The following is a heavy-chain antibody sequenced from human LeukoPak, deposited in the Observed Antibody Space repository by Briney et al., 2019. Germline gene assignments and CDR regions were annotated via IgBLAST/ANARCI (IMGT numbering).Heavy chain of an antibody. D-gene: IGHD3-3*01. CDR2: IDSNGGST. CDR1: GFTFSSYA. J-gene: IGHJ4*02. Sequence: GGSLRLSCTASGFTFSSYAMHWVRQAPGKGLEYVSGIDSNGGSTFYANSVRGRFSISRDNSKKTLYLQMGSLAGEDMAVYYCARAPSIAISGVIYFDFWGQGTPVTVSS. V-gene: IGHV3-64*01. CDR3: ARAPSIAISGVIYFDF.